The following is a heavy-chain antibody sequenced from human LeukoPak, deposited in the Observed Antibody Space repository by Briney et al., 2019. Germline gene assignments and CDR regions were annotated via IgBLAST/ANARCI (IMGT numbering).Heavy chain of an antibody. CDR2: IYDTGSI. CDR3: ARDRGVTGSFYY. CDR1: GGPISSYY. V-gene: IGHV4-59*01. J-gene: IGHJ4*02. D-gene: IGHD3-10*01. Sequence: SETLSLTCSVSGGPISSYYWSWIRQPPGKGLEWIGYIYDTGSINYNPSLKSRVTISVDTSKKQFSLRLTSVTAADTAVYYCARDRGVTGSFYYWGQGTLVTVSS.